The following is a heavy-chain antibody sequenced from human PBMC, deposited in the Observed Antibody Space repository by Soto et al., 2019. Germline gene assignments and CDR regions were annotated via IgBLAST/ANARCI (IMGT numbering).Heavy chain of an antibody. CDR1: GYSFTSYW. D-gene: IGHD4-17*01. CDR3: ARHLVGYGDYLVGMDV. V-gene: IGHV5-10-1*01. CDR2: IDPSDSYT. Sequence: GESLKISCKGSGYSFTSYWISWVRQMPGKGLEWMGRIDPSDSYTNYSPSFQGHVTISADKSFSTAYLQWSSLKASDTAMYYCARHLVGYGDYLVGMDVWGQGTTVTVSS. J-gene: IGHJ6*02.